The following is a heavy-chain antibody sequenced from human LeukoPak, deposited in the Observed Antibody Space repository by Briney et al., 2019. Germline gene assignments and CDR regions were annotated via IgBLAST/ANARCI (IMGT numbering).Heavy chain of an antibody. CDR3: ARMSHPGIAAAGALFDY. Sequence: PSQTLSLTCTVSGGSISSGGYYWSWIRQPPGKGLEWIGYIYHSGSTYYNPSLKSRVTISVDRSKNQFSLKLSSVTAADTAVYYCARMSHPGIAAAGALFDYWGQGTLVTVSS. CDR2: IYHSGST. V-gene: IGHV4-30-2*01. CDR1: GGSISSGGYY. D-gene: IGHD6-13*01. J-gene: IGHJ4*02.